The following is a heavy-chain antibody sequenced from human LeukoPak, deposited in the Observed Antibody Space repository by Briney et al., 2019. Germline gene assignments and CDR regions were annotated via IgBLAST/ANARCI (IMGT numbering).Heavy chain of an antibody. D-gene: IGHD6-13*01. CDR3: ARDMSGAAAGTEEIDY. J-gene: IGHJ4*02. Sequence: GASVKVSCKASGYTFTSYYMHWVRQAPGQGLEWMGMINPTGGSTNYAQKFQGRVTMTRDTSTSTVYMELSSLRSEDTAVYYCARDMSGAAAGTEEIDYWGQGTLVTVSS. V-gene: IGHV1-46*01. CDR1: GYTFTSYY. CDR2: INPTGGST.